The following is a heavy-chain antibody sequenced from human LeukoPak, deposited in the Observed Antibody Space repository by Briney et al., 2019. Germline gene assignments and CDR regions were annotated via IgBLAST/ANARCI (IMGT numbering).Heavy chain of an antibody. Sequence: SETLSLTCTVSGDSISTSSYYWGWIRQPPGKGLEWIGSVFFSGNTYYEPSLKSRVTISVAASTNQFSLNVRSVSAADTAVYYCARDPSRSCAGGNCFSSWGQGTLVIVSS. D-gene: IGHD2-15*01. CDR1: GDSISTSSYY. CDR3: ARDPSRSCAGGNCFSS. CDR2: VFFSGNT. J-gene: IGHJ5*02. V-gene: IGHV4-39*07.